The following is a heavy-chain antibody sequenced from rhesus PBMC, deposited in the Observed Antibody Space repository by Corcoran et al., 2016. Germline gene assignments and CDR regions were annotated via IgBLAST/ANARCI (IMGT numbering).Heavy chain of an antibody. CDR1: GYTFTDYY. CDR3: ATFSWSF. D-gene: IGHD6-13*01. V-gene: IGHV1-111*02. Sequence: VQLVQSGAEVKKPGASVKISCKASGYTFTDYYLHWVRQAPGKGLEWMEDVEPEDREEIHAQDFQDRVTITADTSTNTANMELSSLRSEDTAVYYCATFSWSFWGQGVLVTVSS. J-gene: IGHJ4*01. CDR2: VEPEDREE.